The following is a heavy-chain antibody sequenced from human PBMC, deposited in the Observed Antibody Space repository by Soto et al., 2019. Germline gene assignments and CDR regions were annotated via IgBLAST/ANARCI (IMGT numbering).Heavy chain of an antibody. D-gene: IGHD6-19*01. J-gene: IGHJ6*02. CDR2: ISGSGGST. V-gene: IGHV3-23*01. CDR3: AKGLDSSGWDYYYYGMDV. Sequence: GGSLRLSCAASGFTFSSYAMSWVRQAPGKGLEWVSAISGSGGSTYYADSVKGRFTISRDNSKNTLYLQMNSLRAEDTAVYYCAKGLDSSGWDYYYYGMDVWGQGTKVTVSS. CDR1: GFTFSSYA.